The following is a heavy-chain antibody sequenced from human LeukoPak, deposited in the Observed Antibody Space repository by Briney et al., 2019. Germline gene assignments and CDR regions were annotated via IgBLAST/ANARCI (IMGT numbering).Heavy chain of an antibody. CDR2: ISAYNGNT. CDR1: GGTFSSYA. D-gene: IGHD3-22*01. Sequence: ASVKVSCKASGGTFSSYAISWVRQAPGQGLEWMGWISAYNGNTNYAQKLQGRVTMTTDTSTSTAYMELRSLRSDDTAVYYCARHYYDSSGYFWYYYYYMDVWGKGTTVTISS. CDR3: ARHYYDSSGYFWYYYYYMDV. J-gene: IGHJ6*03. V-gene: IGHV1-18*01.